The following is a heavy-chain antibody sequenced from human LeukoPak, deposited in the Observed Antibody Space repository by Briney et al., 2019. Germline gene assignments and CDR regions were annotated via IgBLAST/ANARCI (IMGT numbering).Heavy chain of an antibody. CDR1: GYTFTGYY. J-gene: IGHJ4*02. V-gene: IGHV1-2*02. CDR3: ARDPSWVSSSAWYYFDY. D-gene: IGHD6-6*01. CDR2: INPNSGGT. Sequence: ASVKVSCKASGYTFTGYYMHWVRQAPGQGLEWMGWINPNSGGTNYAQKFQGRVTMTRDTSISTAYMELSRLRSDDTAVYYCARDPSWVSSSAWYYFDYWGQGTLVTVSS.